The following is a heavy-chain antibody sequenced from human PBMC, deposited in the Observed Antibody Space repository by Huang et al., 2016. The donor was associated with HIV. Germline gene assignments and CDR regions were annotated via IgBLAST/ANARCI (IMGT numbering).Heavy chain of an antibody. V-gene: IGHV3-30*18. J-gene: IGHJ4*02. CDR1: GFMFRTFG. Sequence: QVHLEEPGGGVVQPGRPLRLSGTASGFMFRTFGICWVRQAPGKRLEWVASISNDGSRKYYVDSVKGRFTIPRDNSKNIVYLQMNSLRPEDTAVYYCAKPSGDYEFFDFWGQGTVVTVSS. D-gene: IGHD4-17*01. CDR2: ISNDGSRK. CDR3: AKPSGDYEFFDF.